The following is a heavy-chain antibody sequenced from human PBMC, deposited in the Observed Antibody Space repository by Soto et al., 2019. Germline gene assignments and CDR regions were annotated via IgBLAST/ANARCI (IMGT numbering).Heavy chain of an antibody. CDR1: GYTFTSCD. Sequence: QVQLVQSGAEVKKPGASVKVSCKASGYTFTSCDINWVRQATGQGLEWMGWMNPQSGNTGYAQEFQGRVTMTRDTSIGTAYMELSSLTSDDTAVYYCARDQHGADQADDAFDIWGQGTLVTVSS. CDR3: ARDQHGADQADDAFDI. CDR2: MNPQSGNT. V-gene: IGHV1-8*01. J-gene: IGHJ3*02.